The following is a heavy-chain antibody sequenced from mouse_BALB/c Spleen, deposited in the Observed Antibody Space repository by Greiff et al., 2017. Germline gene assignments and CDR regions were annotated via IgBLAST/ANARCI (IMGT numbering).Heavy chain of an antibody. V-gene: IGHV5-6-5*01. J-gene: IGHJ1*01. D-gene: IGHD1-1*01. CDR2: ISSGGST. CDR1: GFTFSSYG. CDR3: ARGGVVATEYFDV. Sequence: EVKLVESGGDLVKPGGSLKLSCAASGFTFSSYGMSWVRQTPDKRLEWVATISSGGSTYYPDSVKGRFTISRDNARNILYLQMSSLRSEDTAMYYCARGGVVATEYFDVWGAVTTVTVSS.